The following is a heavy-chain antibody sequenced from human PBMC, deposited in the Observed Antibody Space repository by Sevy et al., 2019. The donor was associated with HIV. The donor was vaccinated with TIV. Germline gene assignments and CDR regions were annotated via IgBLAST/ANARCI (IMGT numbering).Heavy chain of an antibody. CDR2: IYSSGNT. Sequence: SETLSLTCSVFGDYSSTYYWTWIRQPPGKELEWIGYIYSSGNTNFNPSLKRRVTMSVDTSKNQFSLKLSSVTAADTAVYYCARHWGVTRPFDPWGQGTLVTVSS. J-gene: IGHJ5*02. V-gene: IGHV4-59*01. CDR3: ARHWGVTRPFDP. D-gene: IGHD4-17*01. CDR1: GDYSSTYY.